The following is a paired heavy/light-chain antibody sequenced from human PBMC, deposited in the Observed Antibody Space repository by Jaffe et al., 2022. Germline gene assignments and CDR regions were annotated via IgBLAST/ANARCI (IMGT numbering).Light chain of an antibody. V-gene: IGKV3-15*01. CDR2: GAS. CDR3: QQYNNWPLWT. J-gene: IGKJ1*01. CDR1: QSVSSN. Sequence: EIVMTQSPATLSVSPGERATLSCRASQSVSSNLAWYQQKPGQAPRLLIYGASTRATGIPARFSGSGSGTEFTLTISSLQSEDFAVYYCQQYNNWPLWTFGQGTKVEIK.
Heavy chain of an antibody. CDR2: ISGSGGST. Sequence: EVQLLESGGGLVQPGGSLRLSCAASGFTFSSYAMSWVRQAPGKGLEWVSAISGSGGSTYYADSVKGRFTISRDNSKNTLYLQMNSLRAEDTAVYYCAKEPRGYCSGGSCYAPFDYWGQGTLVTVSS. J-gene: IGHJ4*02. V-gene: IGHV3-23*01. D-gene: IGHD2-15*01. CDR1: GFTFSSYA. CDR3: AKEPRGYCSGGSCYAPFDY.